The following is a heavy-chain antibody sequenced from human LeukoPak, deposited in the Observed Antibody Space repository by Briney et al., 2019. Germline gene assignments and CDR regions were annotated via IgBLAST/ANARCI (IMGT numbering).Heavy chain of an antibody. CDR1: GYTFTSYG. Sequence: ASVKVSCKASGYTFTSYGISWVRQAPGQGLEWMGWISAYNGNTNYAQKLQGRVTMTTDTSTSAAYMELRSLRSEDTAVYYCASATAGDTLYYYYMDVWGKGTTVTVSS. V-gene: IGHV1-18*01. CDR2: ISAYNGNT. CDR3: ASATAGDTLYYYYMDV. J-gene: IGHJ6*03. D-gene: IGHD7-27*01.